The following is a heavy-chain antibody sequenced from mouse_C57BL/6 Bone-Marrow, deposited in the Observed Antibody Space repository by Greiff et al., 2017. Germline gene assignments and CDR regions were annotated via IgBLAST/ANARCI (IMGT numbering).Heavy chain of an antibody. J-gene: IGHJ2*01. CDR1: GYTFTSYW. D-gene: IGHD4-1*01. CDR2: IYPTSGRT. Sequence: QVQLQQPGAELVKPGASVKMSCKASGYTFTSYWITWVQQRPGQGLEWIGDIYPTSGRTNYNEMFKSKAILTVDTSSNTAYMQLSSLTSEDSAVFYCARSGPLGRSFDYWGQGTTLTVSS. CDR3: ARSGPLGRSFDY. V-gene: IGHV1-55*01.